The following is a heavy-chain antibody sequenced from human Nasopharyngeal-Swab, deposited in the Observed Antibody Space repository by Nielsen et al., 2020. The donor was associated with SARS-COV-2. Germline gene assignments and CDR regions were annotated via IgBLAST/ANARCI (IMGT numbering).Heavy chain of an antibody. Sequence: SETLSLTCTVSGGSISSYYWSWIRQPAGKGLEWIVRIYTSGSTNYNPSLKSRVTMSVDTSKNQFSLKLSSVTAADTAVYYCARETYYYDSRPLDYWGQGTLVTVSS. CDR1: GGSISSYY. CDR3: ARETYYYDSRPLDY. V-gene: IGHV4-4*07. J-gene: IGHJ4*02. CDR2: IYTSGST. D-gene: IGHD3-22*01.